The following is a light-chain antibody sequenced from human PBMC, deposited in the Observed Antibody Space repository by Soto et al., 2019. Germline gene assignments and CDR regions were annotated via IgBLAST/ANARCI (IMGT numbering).Light chain of an antibody. CDR1: SSDVGAYKY. CDR2: EVT. Sequence: QSALTQPPSASVSPGQSVTISCTGTSSDVGAYKYVSWYQQYPGKAPKLMIYEVTKRPSGVPDRFSGSKSGNTAALTVSGLQAEDEADYYCTSYVGNDIWVFGGGTKVPVL. V-gene: IGLV2-8*01. J-gene: IGLJ3*02. CDR3: TSYVGNDIWV.